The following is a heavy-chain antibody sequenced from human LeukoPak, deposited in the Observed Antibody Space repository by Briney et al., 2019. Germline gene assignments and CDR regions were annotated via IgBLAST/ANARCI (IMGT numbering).Heavy chain of an antibody. V-gene: IGHV3-30*18. CDR3: AKDSSTTVTSFFDY. Sequence: GGSLRLSCAASGFTFSSYGMHWVRQAPGKGLEWVAVIPYDGSNKYYADSVKGRFTISRDNSKNTLYLQMNSLRAEDTAVYYCAKDSSTTVTSFFDYWGQGTLVTVSS. J-gene: IGHJ4*02. CDR1: GFTFSSYG. CDR2: IPYDGSNK. D-gene: IGHD4-17*01.